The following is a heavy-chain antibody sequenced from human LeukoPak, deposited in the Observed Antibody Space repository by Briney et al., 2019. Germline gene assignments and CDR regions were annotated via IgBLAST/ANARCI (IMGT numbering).Heavy chain of an antibody. CDR3: AELGITLIGGV. CDR1: GYTYNRSC. CDR2: ISRCCSTI. D-gene: IGHD3-10*02. V-gene: IGHV3-48*04. J-gene: IGHJ6*04. Sequence: PGGPLTLSCAPSGYTYNRSCITWPRHARGEAVEWVLYISRCCSTIYYAHAVKGRYTISRHNAKNSLSMQMNSLRAEDTAVYYCAELGITLIGGVWGKGTTVTISS.